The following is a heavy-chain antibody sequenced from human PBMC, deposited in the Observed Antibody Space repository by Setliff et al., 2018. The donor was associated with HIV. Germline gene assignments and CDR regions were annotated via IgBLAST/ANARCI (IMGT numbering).Heavy chain of an antibody. V-gene: IGHV4-61*02. CDR2: IYTSGST. Sequence: SETLSLTCTVSGVSISSGSYFWTWIRQPAGKGLEWLGRIYTSGSTNYNPSLKSRVTISVDTSKNQFSLNLSSVTAADTAVYYCARDAPGDSYGLDYWGQGTMVTVSS. CDR1: GVSISSGSYF. D-gene: IGHD5-18*01. CDR3: ARDAPGDSYGLDY. J-gene: IGHJ4*02.